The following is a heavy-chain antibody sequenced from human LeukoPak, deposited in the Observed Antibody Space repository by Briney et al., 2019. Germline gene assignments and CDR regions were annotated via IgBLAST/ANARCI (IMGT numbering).Heavy chain of an antibody. J-gene: IGHJ3*02. Sequence: GGSLRLSCAASGFTFSSYSMNWVRQAPGKGLEWVSYISSSSSTIYYADSVKGRFTISGDNAKNSLYLQMNSLRDEDTAVYYCARPSGYYQDDAFDIWGQGTMVTVSS. CDR1: GFTFSSYS. CDR2: ISSSSSTI. V-gene: IGHV3-48*02. CDR3: ARPSGYYQDDAFDI. D-gene: IGHD3-22*01.